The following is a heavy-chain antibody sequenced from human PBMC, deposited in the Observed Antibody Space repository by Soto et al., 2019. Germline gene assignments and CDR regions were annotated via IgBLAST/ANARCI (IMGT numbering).Heavy chain of an antibody. CDR3: ARDRTGYSSSWFDY. D-gene: IGHD6-13*01. V-gene: IGHV4-31*03. Sequence: QVQLQESGPGLVKPSQTLSLTCTVSGGSISSGGYYWSWIRQHPGKGLDWIGHMYYSGSTYYNPSLKSRVTISVDTSKNQFYLKLSSVTAADTAVYYCARDRTGYSSSWFDYWGQGTLVTVSS. CDR2: MYYSGST. J-gene: IGHJ4*02. CDR1: GGSISSGGYY.